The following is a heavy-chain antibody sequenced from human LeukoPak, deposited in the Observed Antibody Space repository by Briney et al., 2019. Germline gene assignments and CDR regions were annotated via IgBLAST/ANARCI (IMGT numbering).Heavy chain of an antibody. Sequence: PGRSLRLSCAASGFTFSSYAMHWVRQAPGKGLEWVAVISYDGSNKYYADSVKGRFTISRDNSKNTLYLQMNSLRAEDTAVYYCARSSRAVAGQFDYWGQGTLVTVSP. CDR3: ARSSRAVAGQFDY. V-gene: IGHV3-30*04. CDR1: GFTFSSYA. D-gene: IGHD6-19*01. CDR2: ISYDGSNK. J-gene: IGHJ4*02.